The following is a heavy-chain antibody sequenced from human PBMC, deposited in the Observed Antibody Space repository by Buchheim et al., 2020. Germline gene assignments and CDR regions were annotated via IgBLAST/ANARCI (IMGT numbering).Heavy chain of an antibody. J-gene: IGHJ6*02. Sequence: QVQLQESGPGLVKPSETLSLTCTVSGGSIRSYYWSWIRQPPGKGLEWIGYIHYSGSTTYNPSLKSRVTISVDMSKNQFSLKLSSVTAADTAVYYCARDSYYYDSSGYYEWNYYYYGMDVWGQGTT. CDR3: ARDSYYYDSSGYYEWNYYYYGMDV. D-gene: IGHD3-22*01. V-gene: IGHV4-59*01. CDR2: IHYSGST. CDR1: GGSIRSYY.